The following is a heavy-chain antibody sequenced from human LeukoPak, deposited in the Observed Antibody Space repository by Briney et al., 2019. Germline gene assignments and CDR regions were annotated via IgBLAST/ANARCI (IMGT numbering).Heavy chain of an antibody. CDR1: GASISSYY. J-gene: IGHJ4*02. Sequence: SETLSLTRTVSGASISSYYWSWIRQPPGKGLEWIGEINHSGSTNYNPSLKSRVTISVDTSKNQFSLKLSSVTAADTAVYYCARGRKFGGVIVKFDYWGQGTLVTVSS. D-gene: IGHD3-16*02. CDR3: ARGRKFGGVIVKFDY. V-gene: IGHV4-34*01. CDR2: INHSGST.